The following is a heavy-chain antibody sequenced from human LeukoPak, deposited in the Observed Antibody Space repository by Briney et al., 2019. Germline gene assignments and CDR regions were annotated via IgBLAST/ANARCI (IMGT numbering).Heavy chain of an antibody. D-gene: IGHD2-2*01. V-gene: IGHV3-53*01. CDR1: GFTVSSNY. CDR2: IYSGGST. CDR3: ARDFPYCSSTSCYVR. Sequence: GGSLRLSCAASGFTVSSNYMSWVRQAPGKGLEWVSVIYSGGSTYYADSVKGRFTISRDNSKNTLYLQMNSLRAEDTAVYYCARDFPYCSSTSCYVRWGQGTLVTVSS. J-gene: IGHJ4*02.